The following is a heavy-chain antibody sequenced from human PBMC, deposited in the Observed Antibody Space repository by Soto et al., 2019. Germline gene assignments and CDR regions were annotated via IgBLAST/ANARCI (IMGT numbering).Heavy chain of an antibody. D-gene: IGHD2-8*01. CDR3: AKNGQPPFYYYGLDV. J-gene: IGHJ6*02. CDR1: DYTFTRYG. Sequence: QGQLVQSGAEVKMPGASVKVSCKASDYTFTRYGISWVRQAPGQGLEWMGWISDYNGDANYAQRFQGRVSMTIDTSTTTAYMELRTLTSDDTAVYYCAKNGQPPFYYYGLDVWGQGTTVTVSS. V-gene: IGHV1-18*01. CDR2: ISDYNGDA.